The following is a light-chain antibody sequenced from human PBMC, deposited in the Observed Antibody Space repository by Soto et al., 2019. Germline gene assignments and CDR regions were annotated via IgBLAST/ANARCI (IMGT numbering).Light chain of an antibody. CDR2: GAS. CDR3: QQYNNWPRT. J-gene: IGKJ1*01. CDR1: QNVNSY. V-gene: IGKV3-15*01. Sequence: EIVMTQSPATLSASPGERATLSCRASQNVNSYLAWYQQKPGQSPRLLIYGASTRATAIPARFSGSGSGTEFTLTISSLQSEDFAVYYCQQYNNWPRTFGQGTKVDIK.